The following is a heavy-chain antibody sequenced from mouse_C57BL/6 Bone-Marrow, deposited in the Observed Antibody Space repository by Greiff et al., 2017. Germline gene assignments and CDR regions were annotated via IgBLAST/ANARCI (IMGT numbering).Heavy chain of an antibody. CDR3: TSITTDYFDY. CDR1: GFNIKDDY. J-gene: IGHJ2*01. CDR2: IDPENGDP. Sequence: VQLQQSGAELVRPGASVKLSCTASGFNIKDDYMHWVKQRPEQGLEWIGWIDPENGDPEYASKFQGKATITADPSSNTAYLQLSSLTSEDTAVYYCTSITTDYFDYWGQGTTLTVSS. V-gene: IGHV14-4*01. D-gene: IGHD1-2*01.